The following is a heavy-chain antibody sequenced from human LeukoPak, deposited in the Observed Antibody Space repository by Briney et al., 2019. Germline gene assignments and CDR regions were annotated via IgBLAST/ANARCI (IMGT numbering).Heavy chain of an antibody. D-gene: IGHD6-13*01. V-gene: IGHV4-30-4*08. CDR2: IYYSGST. Sequence: LRLSCAASGFTFSSYEMNWVRQAPGKGLEWIGYIYYSGSTYYNPSLKSRVTISVDTSKNQFSLKLSSVTAADTAVYYCARDGRGVAAAEIWFDPWGQGTLVTVSS. J-gene: IGHJ5*02. CDR1: GFTFSSYEMN. CDR3: ARDGRGVAAAEIWFDP.